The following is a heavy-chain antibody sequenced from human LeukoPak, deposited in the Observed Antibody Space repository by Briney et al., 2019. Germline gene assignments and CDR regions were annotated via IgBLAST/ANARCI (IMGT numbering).Heavy chain of an antibody. V-gene: IGHV3-7*01. J-gene: IGHJ4*02. D-gene: IGHD2-8*01. CDR2: IKQDGSEK. CDR1: GFILSSYW. Sequence: PGGSLRLSCAASGFILSSYWMSWVRQAPGKGLEWVANIKQDGSEKYYVDSVKGRFTISRDNAKNSLYLQMNSLRAEDTAVYYCARDQRDAVWGQGTLVTVSS. CDR3: ARDQRDAV.